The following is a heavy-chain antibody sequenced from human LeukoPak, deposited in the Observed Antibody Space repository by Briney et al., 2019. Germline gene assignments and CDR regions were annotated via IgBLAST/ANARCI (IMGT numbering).Heavy chain of an antibody. J-gene: IGHJ4*02. V-gene: IGHV1-46*01. Sequence: ASVKVSCKASGYTFTNYYMHWVRQAPGQGPEWMGIMNPSGGSTTYAQKFQGRGTMTRDTSTSTLYMELSSLRSEDTAVYYCARDRVYDYIWGSYRYKGGFFDHWGQGTLVTVSS. CDR1: GYTFTNYY. CDR3: ARDRVYDYIWGSYRYKGGFFDH. CDR2: MNPSGGST. D-gene: IGHD3-16*02.